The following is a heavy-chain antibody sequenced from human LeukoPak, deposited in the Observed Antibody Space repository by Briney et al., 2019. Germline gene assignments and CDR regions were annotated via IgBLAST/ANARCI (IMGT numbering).Heavy chain of an antibody. CDR2: ISGSGGST. J-gene: IGHJ6*02. V-gene: IGHV3-23*01. Sequence: GGSLRLSCAASGFTFSSYAMSWVRQAPGKGLEWVSAISGSGGSTYYADSVKGRFTISRDNSKNTLYLQMNSLRAEDTAVYYCAKASGVLRYFDWCCYYYGMDVWGQGTTVTVSS. CDR3: AKASGVLRYFDWCCYYYGMDV. CDR1: GFTFSSYA. D-gene: IGHD3-9*01.